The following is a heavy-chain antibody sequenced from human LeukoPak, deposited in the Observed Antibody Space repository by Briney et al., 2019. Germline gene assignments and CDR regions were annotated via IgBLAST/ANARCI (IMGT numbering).Heavy chain of an antibody. CDR2: ISSNGGST. J-gene: IGHJ3*02. Sequence: GGSLRLSCSASGXTFSSYAMHWVRQAPGKGLEYVSAISSNGGSTYYADSVKGRFTISRDNSKNTLYLQMSSLRAEDTAVYYCVNLGSGSYRGINDAFDIWGQGTMVTVSS. D-gene: IGHD3-10*01. CDR3: VNLGSGSYRGINDAFDI. CDR1: GXTFSSYA. V-gene: IGHV3-64D*06.